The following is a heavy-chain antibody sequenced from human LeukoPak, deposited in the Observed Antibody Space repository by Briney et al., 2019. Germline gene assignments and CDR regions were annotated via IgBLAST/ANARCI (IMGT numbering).Heavy chain of an antibody. CDR2: ISAYNGNT. V-gene: IGHV1-18*01. CDR1: GYTFTSYG. Sequence: GASVKVSCKASGYTFTSYGISWVRQAPGQGLEWMGWISAYNGNTNYAQKLQGRVTMATDSSTSTAYMEVRSLRSDDTAVYYCARRGITMVRGVIITLDNWFDPWGQGTLVTVSS. J-gene: IGHJ5*02. D-gene: IGHD3-10*01. CDR3: ARRGITMVRGVIITLDNWFDP.